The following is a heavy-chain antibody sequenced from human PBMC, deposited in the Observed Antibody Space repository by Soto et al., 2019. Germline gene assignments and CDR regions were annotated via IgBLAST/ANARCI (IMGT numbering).Heavy chain of an antibody. D-gene: IGHD3-22*01. V-gene: IGHV1-46*01. CDR1: GYTFTRYY. CDR2: INPSGGST. CDR3: ARVRDSSGYYSDAFDI. J-gene: IGHJ3*02. Sequence: ASVKVSCKASGYTFTRYYMHWVRQTPRQGLEWMGIINPSGGSTSYAQKFQGRVTMTRDTSTSTVYMELSSLRSEDTAVYYCARVRDSSGYYSDAFDIWGQGTMVTVSS.